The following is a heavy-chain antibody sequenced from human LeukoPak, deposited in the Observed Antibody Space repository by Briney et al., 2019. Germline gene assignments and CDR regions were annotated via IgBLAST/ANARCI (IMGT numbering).Heavy chain of an antibody. CDR1: GGSITSSFF. D-gene: IGHD6-19*01. Sequence: PSETLSLTCTVSGGSITSSFFWTWIRQPPGKGLEWIGIIYYSGSTFYNPSLSSRLTISVDTSRNQFSLRLSSVTAADTAVYYCARPAVTGTSPDWYFDLWGRGTLVAVSS. J-gene: IGHJ2*01. CDR2: IYYSGST. CDR3: ARPAVTGTSPDWYFDL. V-gene: IGHV4-39*01.